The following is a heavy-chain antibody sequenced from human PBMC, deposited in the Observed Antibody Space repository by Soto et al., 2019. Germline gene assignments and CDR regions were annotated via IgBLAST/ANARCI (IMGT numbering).Heavy chain of an antibody. V-gene: IGHV4-39*01. Sequence: QLQLQESGPGLVKPSETLSLTCTVSGGSISSSSYYWGWIRQPPGKGLEWIGYIYYSGSPYYNPSLTSRGTISIDTSKNPLSLNLSSVTAAATAVYCCAVPAASVAGAAGSYYYYGMDVWGQGTTVTVSS. CDR3: AVPAASVAGAAGSYYYYGMDV. D-gene: IGHD6-19*01. J-gene: IGHJ6*02. CDR2: IYYSGSP. CDR1: GGSISSSSYY.